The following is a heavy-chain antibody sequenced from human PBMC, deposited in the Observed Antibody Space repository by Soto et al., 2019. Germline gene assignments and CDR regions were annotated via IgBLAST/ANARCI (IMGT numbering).Heavy chain of an antibody. D-gene: IGHD2-15*01. CDR1: GGSISSYY. V-gene: IGHV4-59*01. CDR3: ARDLVVRFDP. CDR2: IYYSGST. J-gene: IGHJ5*02. Sequence: QVQLQESGPGLVKPSETLSLTCTVSGGSISSYYWSWIRQPPGKGLEWIGYIYYSGSTNYNPSLKSRVTISVDTSKNQFSLKLSSVTAADTAVYYCARDLVVRFDPWGQGTLVTVSS.